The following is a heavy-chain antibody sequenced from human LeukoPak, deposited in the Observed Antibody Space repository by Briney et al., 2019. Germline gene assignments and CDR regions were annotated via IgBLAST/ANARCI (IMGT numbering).Heavy chain of an antibody. V-gene: IGHV3-48*01. Sequence: GGSLRLSCAASGFSFSGYSMNWVRQAPGRGLEWISYISSGSRTIFYADSVKGRFTIFRDNAKNSLYLLMNSLRADDTAVYYCARESITGDRDFDYWGQGTLITVSS. CDR3: ARESITGDRDFDY. D-gene: IGHD7-27*01. CDR2: ISSGSRTI. CDR1: GFSFSGYS. J-gene: IGHJ4*02.